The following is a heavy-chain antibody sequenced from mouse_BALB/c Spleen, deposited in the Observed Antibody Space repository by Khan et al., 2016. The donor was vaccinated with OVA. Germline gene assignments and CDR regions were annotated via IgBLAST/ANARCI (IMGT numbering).Heavy chain of an antibody. CDR2: INTYTGEP. Sequence: QIQLVQSGPELKKPGETVKISCKASGYTLTNYGMNWVKQAPGKGLKWMGWINTYTGEPTYAEDFKGRIAFSLETSASTAYLQINNLKNEYTATYVCARSNGNSWFAYWGQGTLVTVSA. D-gene: IGHD2-1*01. V-gene: IGHV9-3-1*01. J-gene: IGHJ3*01. CDR1: GYTLTNYG. CDR3: ARSNGNSWFAY.